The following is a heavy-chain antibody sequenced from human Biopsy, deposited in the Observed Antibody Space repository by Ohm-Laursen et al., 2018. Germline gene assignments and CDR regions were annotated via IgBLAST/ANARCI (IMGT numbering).Heavy chain of an antibody. CDR3: ARASMIRGVMDVDY. CDR2: ISPNGGDT. V-gene: IGHV1-2*02. D-gene: IGHD3-10*01. Sequence: SVKVSCKVSGYTFTGHYMHWVRQAPGQGLEWMGWISPNGGDTNYAQKFQGRVTMTTDTSVSTAYMELSGLTFDDTAVYYCARASMIRGVMDVDYWGQGTLVIVSS. CDR1: GYTFTGHY. J-gene: IGHJ4*02.